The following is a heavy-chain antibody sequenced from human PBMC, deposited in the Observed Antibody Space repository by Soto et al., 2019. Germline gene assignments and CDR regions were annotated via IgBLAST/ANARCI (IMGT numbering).Heavy chain of an antibody. CDR1: GGTFSSYT. CDR3: AIDSWSGGSCYSPNKIYYYYYMDV. V-gene: IGHV1-69*08. D-gene: IGHD2-15*01. J-gene: IGHJ6*03. CDR2: IIPILGIA. Sequence: QVQLVQSGAEVKKPGSSVKVSCKASGGTFSSYTISWVRQAPGQGLEWMGRIIPILGIANYAQKFQGRVTITADKSTSTAYMELSSLRSEDTAVYYCAIDSWSGGSCYSPNKIYYYYYMDVWGKGNTVTVSS.